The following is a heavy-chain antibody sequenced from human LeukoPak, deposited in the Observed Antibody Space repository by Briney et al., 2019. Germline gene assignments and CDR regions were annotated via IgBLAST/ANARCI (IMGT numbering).Heavy chain of an antibody. D-gene: IGHD6-13*01. J-gene: IGHJ5*02. CDR2: MNPNSGNT. V-gene: IGHV1-8*01. CDR3: ARDLVTSSSWYNWFDP. CDR1: GYTFTSYD. Sequence: GASVKVSCKASGYTFTSYDINWVRQATGQGLEWMGWMNPNSGNTGYAQKFQGRVTMTRNTSISTAYMELSSLRSEDTAVYYCARDLVTSSSWYNWFDPWGQGTLVTVSS.